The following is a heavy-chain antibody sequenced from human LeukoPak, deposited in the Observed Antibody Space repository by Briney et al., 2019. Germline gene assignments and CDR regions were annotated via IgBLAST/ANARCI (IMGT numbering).Heavy chain of an antibody. CDR2: IWHDGSNE. V-gene: IGHV3-33*01. J-gene: IGHJ4*02. CDR1: GFTFDIHG. Sequence: GGSPRLSCAASGFTFDIHGMHWVRQAPGKGLEWVAVIWHDGSNEYYEDSVKGRFTISRDNSKNTLYLQMDSLRAEDTAVYYCARNNWNSRTQRWFYFDYWGQGTLVTVSS. CDR3: ARNNWNSRTQRWFYFDY. D-gene: IGHD1-1*01.